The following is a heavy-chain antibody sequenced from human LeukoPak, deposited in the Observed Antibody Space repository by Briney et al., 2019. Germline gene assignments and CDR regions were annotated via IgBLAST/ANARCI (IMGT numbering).Heavy chain of an antibody. CDR1: GGSISSSSYY. D-gene: IGHD3-9*01. J-gene: IGHJ5*02. V-gene: IGHV4-39*07. Sequence: PSETLSLTCTVSGGSISSSSYYWGWIRQPPGKGLEWIGRIYTSGSTNYNPSLKSRVTISVDTSKNQFSLKLSSVTAADTAVYYCARDDYYDILTGWWFDPWGQGTLVTVSS. CDR2: IYTSGST. CDR3: ARDDYYDILTGWWFDP.